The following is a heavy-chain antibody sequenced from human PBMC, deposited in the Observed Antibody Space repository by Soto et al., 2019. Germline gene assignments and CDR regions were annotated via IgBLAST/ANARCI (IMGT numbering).Heavy chain of an antibody. CDR2: ISSYNGNT. CDR1: GYTFTSYG. V-gene: IGHV1-18*04. D-gene: IGHD1-26*01. J-gene: IGHJ4*02. CDR3: ARDKGIVGSKGGFGY. Sequence: QVQLVQSGAEVKKPGASVKVSCKASGYTFTSYGISWVRQAPGQGLEWMGWISSYNGNTNYAQKLQGRVTMTTDTSTSTAYMELRSLRSDDTAGYYCARDKGIVGSKGGFGYWGQGTLVTVSS.